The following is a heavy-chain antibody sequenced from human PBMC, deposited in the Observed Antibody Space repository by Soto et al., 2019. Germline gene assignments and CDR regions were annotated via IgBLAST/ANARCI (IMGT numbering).Heavy chain of an antibody. V-gene: IGHV5-51*01. D-gene: IGHD4-4*01. J-gene: IGHJ6*02. CDR3: ARHHGGINDAGDYSNYYYYGMDV. CDR1: GYSFTSYW. Sequence: HGESLKISCKGSGYSFTSYWIGWVRQMPGKGLEWMGIIYPGDSDTRYSPSFQGQVTISADKSISTAYLQWSSLKASDTAMYYCARHHGGINDAGDYSNYYYYGMDVWGQGTTVNVSS. CDR2: IYPGDSDT.